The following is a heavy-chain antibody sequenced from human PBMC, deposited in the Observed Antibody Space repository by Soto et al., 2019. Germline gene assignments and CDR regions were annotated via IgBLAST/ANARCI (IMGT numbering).Heavy chain of an antibody. D-gene: IGHD3-22*01. V-gene: IGHV1-3*01. Sequence: QVQLVQSGAEVKKPGASLKISCETSGYDFTRHGLQWGRQAPGQALESMGWINAGNGNTKYSQKLQGRFTFTQDTPSSTAFMELSNLRSEDTGVYYCLIDKPDHFDSNCDSDVGDVFDIWGQGTMVSVSS. CDR3: LIDKPDHFDSNCDSDVGDVFDI. CDR2: INAGNGNT. J-gene: IGHJ3*02. CDR1: GYDFTRHG.